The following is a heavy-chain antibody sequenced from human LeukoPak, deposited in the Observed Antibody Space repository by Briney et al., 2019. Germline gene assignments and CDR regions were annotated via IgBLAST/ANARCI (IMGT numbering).Heavy chain of an antibody. CDR2: IYYSGST. D-gene: IGHD6-13*01. V-gene: IGHV4-39*01. J-gene: IGHJ4*02. CDR3: ARQWAAAGPYDY. CDR1: GGSISSSSYY. Sequence: SETLSLTCTVSGGSISSSSYYWGWIRQPPGKGLEWIGSIYYSGSTYYNPSLKSRVTISVDTSKNQFSLKLSSVTAADTAVYYCARQWAAAGPYDYWGQGTLVTVSS.